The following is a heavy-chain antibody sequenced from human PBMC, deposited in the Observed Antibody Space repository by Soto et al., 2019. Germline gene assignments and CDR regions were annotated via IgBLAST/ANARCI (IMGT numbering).Heavy chain of an antibody. CDR1: GGSITNNY. D-gene: IGHD1-1*01. J-gene: IGHJ5*02. CDR2: SYYSGST. Sequence: PSETLSLTCTVSGGSITNNYWSWIRQSPGKGLEWIGCSYYSGSTSYNPSLRSRVTISIGTSKTRFSLRMRSVTAADTAVYYCARRHNWDKLFDTWGQGTLVTVSS. CDR3: ARRHNWDKLFDT. V-gene: IGHV4-59*08.